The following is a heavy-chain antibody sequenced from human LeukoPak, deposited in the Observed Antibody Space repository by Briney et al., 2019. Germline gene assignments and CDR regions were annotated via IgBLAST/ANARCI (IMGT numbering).Heavy chain of an antibody. V-gene: IGHV1-46*01. CDR2: IFPTFGVT. Sequence: ASVKVSRKASGYTFTSYYMHWVRQAPGQGLEWMGGIFPTFGVTNYAQKFQGRVTITADKSTTTVYIELSSLRPDDTATYYCARDHTSGWPTYFYFDLWGRGTLVTVSS. CDR1: GYTFTSYY. J-gene: IGHJ2*01. D-gene: IGHD6-19*01. CDR3: ARDHTSGWPTYFYFDL.